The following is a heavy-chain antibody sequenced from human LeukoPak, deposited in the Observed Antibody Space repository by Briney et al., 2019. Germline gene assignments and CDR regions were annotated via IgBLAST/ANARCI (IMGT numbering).Heavy chain of an antibody. V-gene: IGHV3-7*03. CDR1: GFTFSSYW. Sequence: GGSLRLSCAASGFTFSSYWMSWVRQAPGKGLEWVANIKQDGSEKYYVDSVKGRFTISRDNAKNSLYLQMNSLRAEDTALYYCAREKVTTDNYYYMDVWGKGTTVTVSS. CDR2: IKQDGSEK. J-gene: IGHJ6*03. CDR3: AREKVTTDNYYYMDV. D-gene: IGHD4-11*01.